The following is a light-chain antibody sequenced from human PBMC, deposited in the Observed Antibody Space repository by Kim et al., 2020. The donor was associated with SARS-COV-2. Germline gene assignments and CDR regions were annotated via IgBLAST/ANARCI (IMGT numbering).Light chain of an antibody. V-gene: IGKV4-1*01. CDR3: QQYYSSPWT. CDR1: QSVFYSSINKNS. J-gene: IGKJ1*01. CDR2: WAS. Sequence: DIVMTQSPDSLAVSLGERATINCKSSQSVFYSSINKNSLAWYQQKPGQPPKLLIYWASTRESGVPDRFSGSGSGTDFTLTINSLQAEDVAVYFCQQYYSSPWTFGQGTKVEIK.